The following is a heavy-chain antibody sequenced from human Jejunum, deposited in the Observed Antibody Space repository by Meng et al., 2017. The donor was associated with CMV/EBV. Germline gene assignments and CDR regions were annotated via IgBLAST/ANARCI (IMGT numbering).Heavy chain of an antibody. Sequence: SGLTFSGHWMHWVRQVPGKGLVWVSRINGDGSATNSADSVKGRFTISRDNAKNTLYLQMNSLRAEDTAVYYCARGMIAAYNYAMDVWGQGTTVTVSS. CDR3: ARGMIAAYNYAMDV. CDR1: GLTFSGHW. CDR2: INGDGSAT. D-gene: IGHD2-21*01. V-gene: IGHV3-74*01. J-gene: IGHJ6*02.